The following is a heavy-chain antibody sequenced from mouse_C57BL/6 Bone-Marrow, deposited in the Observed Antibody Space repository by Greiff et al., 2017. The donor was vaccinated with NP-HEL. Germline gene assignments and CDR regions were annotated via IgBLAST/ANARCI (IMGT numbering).Heavy chain of an antibody. CDR2: ISSGGDYI. J-gene: IGHJ1*03. CDR3: TREDGTDWYFDV. V-gene: IGHV5-9-1*02. CDR1: GFTFSSYA. D-gene: IGHD2-1*01. Sequence: EVQLVESGEGLVKPGGSLKLSCAASGFTFSSYAMSWVRQTPEKRLEWVAYISSGGDYIYYADTVKGRFTISRDNARNTLYLQMSSLKSEDTAMYYCTREDGTDWYFDVWGTGTTVTVSS.